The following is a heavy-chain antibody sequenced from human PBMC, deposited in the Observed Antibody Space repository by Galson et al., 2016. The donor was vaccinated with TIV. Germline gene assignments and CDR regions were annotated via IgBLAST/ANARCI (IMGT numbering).Heavy chain of an antibody. CDR3: ARPPYCGGDCYKYDH. Sequence: SVKVSCKASGYTFRIYAIHWVRQAPGQRLEWMAWINAGNGNTKFSQKMQGRVTLTTDTSASTAYMELSSLRFEDTAVYYCARPPYCGGDCYKYDHWGQGTRVTVYS. D-gene: IGHD2-21*01. CDR2: INAGNGNT. CDR1: GYTFRIYA. J-gene: IGHJ4*02. V-gene: IGHV1-3*01.